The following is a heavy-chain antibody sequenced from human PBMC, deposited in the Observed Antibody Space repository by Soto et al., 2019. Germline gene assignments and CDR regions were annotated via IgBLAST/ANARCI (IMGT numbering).Heavy chain of an antibody. J-gene: IGHJ4*02. CDR1: GFTFSSYG. Sequence: QVQLVESGGGVVQPGRSLRLSCAASGFTFSSYGMHWVRQAPGKGLEWVAVIWYDGSNKYYADSVKGRFTISRDNSKNTLYLQMNSLRAEDTAVYYCARDESPYYYDSSGYYHSPQPYFWGQGTLVTASS. V-gene: IGHV3-33*01. D-gene: IGHD3-22*01. CDR2: IWYDGSNK. CDR3: ARDESPYYYDSSGYYHSPQPYF.